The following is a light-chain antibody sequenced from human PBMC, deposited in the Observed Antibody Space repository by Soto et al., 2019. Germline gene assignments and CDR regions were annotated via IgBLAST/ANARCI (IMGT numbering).Light chain of an antibody. CDR1: ESVSSIY. J-gene: IGKJ4*01. CDR2: GAS. V-gene: IGKV3-20*01. CDR3: QQFSSYPLT. Sequence: ENVLTQSPGTLSLSPGERATLSCRASESVSSIYVAWYQQKPGQAPTLLIYGASTRATGIPDRFSGGGSGTDFTLTISRLEPEDFAVYYCQQFSSYPLTFGGGTKVDIK.